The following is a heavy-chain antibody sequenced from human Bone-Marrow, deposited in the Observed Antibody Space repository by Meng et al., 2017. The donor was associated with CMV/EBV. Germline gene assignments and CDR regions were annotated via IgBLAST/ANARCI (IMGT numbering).Heavy chain of an antibody. CDR3: ARITGIYDSSGYYGYYFDY. CDR2: IYYSGST. CDR1: GGSISSSSYY. D-gene: IGHD3-22*01. Sequence: SETLSLTCTVSGGSISSSSYYWGWIRQPPGKGLEWIGSIYYSGSTYYNPSLKSRVTISVDTSKNQLSLKLSSVTAADTAVYYCARITGIYDSSGYYGYYFDYWGQGTLVTVSS. V-gene: IGHV4-39*01. J-gene: IGHJ4*02.